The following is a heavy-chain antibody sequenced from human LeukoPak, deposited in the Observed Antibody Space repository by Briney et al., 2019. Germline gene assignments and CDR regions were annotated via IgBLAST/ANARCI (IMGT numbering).Heavy chain of an antibody. D-gene: IGHD4-17*01. J-gene: IGHJ4*02. CDR3: ARRVTTTPFDY. CDR2: IYYTGST. Sequence: SETLSLTCAVYGGSFSGYYWSWVRQSPGKGLEWIGSIYYTGSTYYNPSLKSRVTISADMSKNQFSLQVSSVTAADTAVYYCARRVTTTPFDYWGQGALVIVSS. CDR1: GGSFSGYY. V-gene: IGHV4-34*01.